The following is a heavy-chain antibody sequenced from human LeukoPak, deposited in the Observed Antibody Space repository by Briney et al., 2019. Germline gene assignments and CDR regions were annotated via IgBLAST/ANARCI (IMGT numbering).Heavy chain of an antibody. Sequence: SETLSLTCTVSGGSISSYYWSWIRQPPGKGLEWIGYIYYSGSTNYNPSLKSRVTISLDTSKNQFSLNLRSMKASDTAVYYCARAFCVGDCFVLHIYFDSWGLGTLVTVSS. J-gene: IGHJ4*02. D-gene: IGHD2-21*02. CDR3: ARAFCVGDCFVLHIYFDS. CDR1: GGSISSYY. CDR2: IYYSGST. V-gene: IGHV4-59*08.